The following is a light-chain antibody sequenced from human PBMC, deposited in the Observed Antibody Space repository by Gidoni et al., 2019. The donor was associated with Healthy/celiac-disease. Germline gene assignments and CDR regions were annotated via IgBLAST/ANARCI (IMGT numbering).Light chain of an antibody. Sequence: DIQMTQPPSSLSASVGDRVTITCRASQSISSYLNWYQQKPGKAPTLLIYAASSLQSGVPSSFSGRGSGTDFTLTISRLQPEDLSTYDCQQSYSTPALTFXGXTRLEIK. CDR1: QSISSY. CDR2: AAS. J-gene: IGKJ4*02. CDR3: QQSYSTPALT. V-gene: IGKV1-39*01.